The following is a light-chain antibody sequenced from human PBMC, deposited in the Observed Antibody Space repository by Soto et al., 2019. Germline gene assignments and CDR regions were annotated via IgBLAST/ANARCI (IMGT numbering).Light chain of an antibody. Sequence: DIQMTQSPFSLSASVGDRVTIACRASQSISGYLNWYQQKPGKAPKLLIYAASGLQGGVPSRFSGSGSETDFPLTISSLQPEDFATYYCQQSSSTPWTFGQGTKVEIK. CDR2: AAS. V-gene: IGKV1-39*01. CDR1: QSISGY. J-gene: IGKJ1*01. CDR3: QQSSSTPWT.